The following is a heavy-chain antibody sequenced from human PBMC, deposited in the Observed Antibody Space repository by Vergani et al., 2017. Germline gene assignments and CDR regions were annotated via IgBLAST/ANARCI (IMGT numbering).Heavy chain of an antibody. Sequence: QVQLVQSGAEVKKPGSSVKVSCKASGGTFSSYTISWVRQAPRQGLEWMGRIIPILGIANYAQKFQGRVTITADKSTSTAYMELSSLRSEDTAVYYCARGPYGSGSYFVVQFDYWGQGTLVTVSS. J-gene: IGHJ4*02. CDR1: GGTFSSYT. D-gene: IGHD3-10*01. CDR2: IIPILGIA. V-gene: IGHV1-69*02. CDR3: ARGPYGSGSYFVVQFDY.